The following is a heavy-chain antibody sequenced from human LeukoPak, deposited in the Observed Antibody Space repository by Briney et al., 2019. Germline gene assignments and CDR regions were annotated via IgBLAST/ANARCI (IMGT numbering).Heavy chain of an antibody. V-gene: IGHV3-48*01. CDR2: ISSSSSTI. Sequence: PGGSLRLSCAASGFTFSSYSMNWVRQAPGKGLEWVSYISSSSSTIYYADSVKGRFTISRDNAKNSLYLQMNSLRAEDTAVYYCAAAATADYWGQGTLVTVSS. CDR1: GFTFSSYS. J-gene: IGHJ4*02. CDR3: AAAATADY. D-gene: IGHD6-25*01.